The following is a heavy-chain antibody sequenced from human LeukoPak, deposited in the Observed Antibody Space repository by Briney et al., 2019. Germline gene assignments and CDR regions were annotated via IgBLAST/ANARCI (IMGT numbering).Heavy chain of an antibody. Sequence: SETLSLTCTVSGGSISRYYWRWMRQPPGKGLEWIGYIYYSGSTKYKSSLKSRLTIPVDTSKNQFSLKLSSVTAADTAVYYCARESVAAAGIFFDYWGQGTLVTVS. CDR3: ARESVAAAGIFFDY. CDR1: GGSISRYY. CDR2: IYYSGST. J-gene: IGHJ4*02. V-gene: IGHV4-59*13. D-gene: IGHD6-13*01.